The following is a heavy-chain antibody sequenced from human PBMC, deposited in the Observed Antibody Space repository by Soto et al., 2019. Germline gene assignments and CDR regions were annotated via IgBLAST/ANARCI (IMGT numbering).Heavy chain of an antibody. V-gene: IGHV3-21*01. J-gene: IGHJ4*02. CDR3: ARIPGATWASDY. CDR2: ISSSSSYI. Sequence: PGGSLRLSXAASGFTFNTYSMNWVRQAPGKGLEWVSSISSSSSYIYYADSVKGRFTISRDNAKNSLYLQMNSLRAEDTAVYYCARIPGATWASDYWGQGTLVTVSS. D-gene: IGHD1-26*01. CDR1: GFTFNTYS.